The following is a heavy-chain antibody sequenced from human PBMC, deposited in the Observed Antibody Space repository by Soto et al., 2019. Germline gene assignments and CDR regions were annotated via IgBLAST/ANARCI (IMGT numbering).Heavy chain of an antibody. V-gene: IGHV1-18*04. CDR3: ASGLRTIAAAGTDYYYGMDV. CDR2: ISAYNGNT. D-gene: IGHD6-13*01. CDR1: GYTLTSYG. Sequence: ASVKVSCKASGYTLTSYGISWVRQAPGQGLEWMGWISAYNGNTNYAQKLQGRVTMTTDTSTSTAYMELRSLRSDDTAVYYCASGLRTIAAAGTDYYYGMDVWGQGTTVTVSS. J-gene: IGHJ6*02.